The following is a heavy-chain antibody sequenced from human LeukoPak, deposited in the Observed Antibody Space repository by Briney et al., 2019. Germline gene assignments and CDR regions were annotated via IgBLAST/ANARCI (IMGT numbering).Heavy chain of an antibody. Sequence: GRFTISRDNAKNSLYLQMNSLRAEDTAVYYCARVGKGYYDSSGYYFDYWGQGTLVTVSS. J-gene: IGHJ4*02. V-gene: IGHV3-11*05. D-gene: IGHD3-22*01. CDR3: ARVGKGYYDSSGYYFDY.